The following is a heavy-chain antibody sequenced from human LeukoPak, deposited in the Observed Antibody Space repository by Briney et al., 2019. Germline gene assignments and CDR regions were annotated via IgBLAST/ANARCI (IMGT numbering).Heavy chain of an antibody. CDR2: IYSGGST. CDR1: GFTVSSNY. Sequence: GGSLRLSCAASGFTVSSNYMSWVRQAPGKGLEWVSVIYSGGSTYYADSVKGRFTISRDNSKNSLYLQMNSLRAEDTAVYYCARYYDSSGYYSDHLDYWGQGTLVTVSS. J-gene: IGHJ4*02. CDR3: ARYYDSSGYYSDHLDY. V-gene: IGHV3-53*01. D-gene: IGHD3-22*01.